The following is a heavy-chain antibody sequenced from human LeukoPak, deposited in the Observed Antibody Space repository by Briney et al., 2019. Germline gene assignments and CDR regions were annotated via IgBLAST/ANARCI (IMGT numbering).Heavy chain of an antibody. J-gene: IGHJ4*02. Sequence: SETLSLTCTVSGGSISSSSYYWGWIRQPPGKGLEWIGSIYYSGNTYYNPSLKSRLTISVDTSKNQFSLKPSSVTAADTAVYYCASNLYSYGFDYWGQGTLVTVSS. CDR3: ASNLYSYGFDY. D-gene: IGHD5-18*01. CDR1: GGSISSSSYY. V-gene: IGHV4-39*01. CDR2: IYYSGNT.